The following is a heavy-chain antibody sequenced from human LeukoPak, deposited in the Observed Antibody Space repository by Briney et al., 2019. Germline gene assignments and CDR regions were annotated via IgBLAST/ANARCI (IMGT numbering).Heavy chain of an antibody. J-gene: IGHJ4*02. CDR1: GFTFSSYG. D-gene: IGHD3-10*01. CDR2: IWYDGSNK. V-gene: IGHV3-33*01. CDR3: AREYYYYGSGSYPDY. Sequence: GGSLRLSCAASGFTFSSYGMHWVRQAPGKGLEWVAVIWYDGSNKYYADSVKDRFTISRDNSKDTLYLQMNSLRAEDTAVYYCAREYYYYGSGSYPDYWGQGTLVTVSS.